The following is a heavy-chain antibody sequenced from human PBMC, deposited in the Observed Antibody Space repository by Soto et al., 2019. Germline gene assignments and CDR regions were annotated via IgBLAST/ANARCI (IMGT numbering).Heavy chain of an antibody. CDR3: ARGSYGDY. V-gene: IGHV1-18*01. Sequence: QVHLVQSGAEVKKPGASVKVSCKGSGYAFTTYGITWVRQAPGQGLEWMGWISAHNGNTKYAQNLQGRVTVPRDTSPSTASMELRSLRSDDTAVYYCARGSYGDYGGQGALVTGSS. CDR2: ISAHNGNT. J-gene: IGHJ4*02. CDR1: GYAFTTYG. D-gene: IGHD3-10*01.